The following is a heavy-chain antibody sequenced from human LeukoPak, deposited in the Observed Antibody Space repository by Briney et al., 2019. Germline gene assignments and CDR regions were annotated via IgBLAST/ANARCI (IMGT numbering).Heavy chain of an antibody. CDR2: IRYDGSNK. CDR3: AKDHMTTLDY. V-gene: IGHV3-30*02. J-gene: IGHJ4*02. CDR1: GFTFSSYG. Sequence: GGSLRLSCAASGFTFSSYGMHWVRQAPGKGLEWVAFIRYDGSNKYYADSVKDRFTISRDNSKNTLYLQMNSLRAEDTAVYYCAKDHMTTLDYWGQGTLVTVSS. D-gene: IGHD4-11*01.